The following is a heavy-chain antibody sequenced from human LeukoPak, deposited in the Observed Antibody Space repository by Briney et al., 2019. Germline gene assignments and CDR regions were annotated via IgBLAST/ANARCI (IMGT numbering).Heavy chain of an antibody. CDR3: AKSLGVGGYTRYKGFDQ. D-gene: IGHD3-16*02. Sequence: GGSLRLSCAASGVSFNSCAMNWVRQAPGKGLEWVSSISGSDGSSHYADFVKGRFTISRDNSKNTLHLQMNSLRAEDTAVYYCAKSLGVGGYTRYKGFDQWGQGTLVTVSS. CDR2: ISGSDGSS. CDR1: GVSFNSCA. J-gene: IGHJ4*02. V-gene: IGHV3-23*01.